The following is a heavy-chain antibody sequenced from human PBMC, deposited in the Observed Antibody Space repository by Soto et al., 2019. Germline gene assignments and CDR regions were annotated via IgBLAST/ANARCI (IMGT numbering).Heavy chain of an antibody. D-gene: IGHD6-19*01. CDR2: YDGGST. J-gene: IGHJ4*02. Sequence: YDGGSTNYNPSVKSRVTISAARSSNQFSLRMTSMTAADTAVYYCARTSIAVAGTLDYWGQGTLVTVSS. V-gene: IGHV4-4*02. CDR3: ARTSIAVAGTLDY.